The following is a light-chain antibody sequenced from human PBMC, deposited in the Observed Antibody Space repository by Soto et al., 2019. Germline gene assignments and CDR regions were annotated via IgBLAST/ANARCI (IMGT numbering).Light chain of an antibody. J-gene: IGKJ5*01. CDR3: QQYDDLPIT. CDR2: DVS. V-gene: IGKV1-33*01. Sequence: DIQMTQSPSSLSVSVGDRVTITCQASHDITNFLNWYQQKPGKAPKLLIYDVSKLETGVPSRFSGSGSGTDFTLTISSLQPEDIAAYFCQQYDDLPITFGQGTRLEI. CDR1: HDITNF.